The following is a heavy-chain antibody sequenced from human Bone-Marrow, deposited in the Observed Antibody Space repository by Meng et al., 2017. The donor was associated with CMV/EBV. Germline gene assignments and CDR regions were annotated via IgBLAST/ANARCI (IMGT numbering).Heavy chain of an antibody. CDR3: ARGALGVGYYYDSSGILDY. V-gene: IGHV4-31*02. J-gene: IGHJ4*02. CDR1: SSDGYY. D-gene: IGHD3-22*01. Sequence: SSDGYYWSWIRQHPGKGLEWIGYIYYSGSTYYNPSLESRVTISVDTSKNQFSLKLSSVTAADTAVYYCARGALGVGYYYDSSGILDYWGQGTLVTVSS. CDR2: IYYSGST.